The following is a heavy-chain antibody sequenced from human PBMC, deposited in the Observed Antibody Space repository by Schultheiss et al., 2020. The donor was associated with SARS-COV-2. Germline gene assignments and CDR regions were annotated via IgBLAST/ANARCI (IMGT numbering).Heavy chain of an antibody. D-gene: IGHD3-16*01. J-gene: IGHJ3*02. Sequence: GGSLRLSCKGSGYSFTSYWIGWVRQMPGKGLEWMGIIYPGDSYTNYSPSFQGHVTISADKSISTAYLQWSSLKASDTAMYYCARRWGSGLFVAFDIWGQGTMVTVSS. CDR2: IYPGDSYT. CDR1: GYSFTSYW. CDR3: ARRWGSGLFVAFDI. V-gene: IGHV5-10-1*01.